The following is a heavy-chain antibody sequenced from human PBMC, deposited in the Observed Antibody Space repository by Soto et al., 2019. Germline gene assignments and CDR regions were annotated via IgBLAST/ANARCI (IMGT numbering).Heavy chain of an antibody. D-gene: IGHD4-17*01. CDR3: ARDEHGDYRSLHYYYMDV. V-gene: IGHV4-59*01. CDR2: IYYSGST. Sequence: SETLSLSCTVSGVSISSYYWSWIRQPPGKGLEWIEYIYYSGSTNYNPSLKSRVTISVDTSKNQFSLKLSSVTAADTAVYYCARDEHGDYRSLHYYYMDVWGKGTTVTVSS. CDR1: GVSISSYY. J-gene: IGHJ6*03.